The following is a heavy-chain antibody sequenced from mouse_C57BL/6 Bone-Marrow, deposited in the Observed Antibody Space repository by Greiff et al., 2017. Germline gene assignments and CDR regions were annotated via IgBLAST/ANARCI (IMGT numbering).Heavy chain of an antibody. CDR3: ARRTAQAREFDY. J-gene: IGHJ2*01. V-gene: IGHV1-18*01. D-gene: IGHD3-2*02. Sequence: EVKLMESGPELVKPGASVKIPCKASGYTFTDYNMDWVKQSHGKSLEWIGDINPNNGGTIYNQKFKGKATLTVDKSSSTAYMELRSLTSEDTAVYYCARRTAQAREFDYWGQGTTLTVSS. CDR2: INPNNGGT. CDR1: GYTFTDYN.